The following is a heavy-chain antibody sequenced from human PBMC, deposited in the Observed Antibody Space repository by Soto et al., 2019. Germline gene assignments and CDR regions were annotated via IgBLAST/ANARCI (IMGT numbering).Heavy chain of an antibody. V-gene: IGHV1-18*01. Sequence: GASVKVSCKASGYTFTTYGISWVRQAPGQGLEWMGWISGKDGNTKYAQKLQGRVTMTTDTSTSTAYMELRSLRSDDTAVYYCARDTSGYFDWLLSQVDFGYWGQGTLVTVSS. D-gene: IGHD3-9*01. CDR1: GYTFTTYG. J-gene: IGHJ4*02. CDR2: ISGKDGNT. CDR3: ARDTSGYFDWLLSQVDFGY.